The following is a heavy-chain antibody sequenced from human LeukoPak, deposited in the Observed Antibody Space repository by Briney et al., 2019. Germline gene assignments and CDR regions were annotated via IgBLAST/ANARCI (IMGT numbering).Heavy chain of an antibody. CDR1: GFTFSTYT. J-gene: IGHJ4*02. CDR3: ARVGPVDDSGDYAHDY. Sequence: GGSLRLSCAASGFTFSTYTMHWVRQAPGKGLEYVSAISSNGGSKYYANSVKGRFTISRDNSKSTLYLQMGSLRAEDMAVYHCARVGPVDDSGDYAHDYWGQGTLVTVSS. V-gene: IGHV3-64*01. D-gene: IGHD4-17*01. CDR2: ISSNGGSK.